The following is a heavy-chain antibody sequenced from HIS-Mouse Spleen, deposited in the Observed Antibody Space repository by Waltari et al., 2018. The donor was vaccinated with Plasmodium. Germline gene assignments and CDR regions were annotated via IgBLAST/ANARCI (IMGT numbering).Heavy chain of an antibody. D-gene: IGHD6-6*01. CDR1: GFSLSTSGMC. J-gene: IGHJ6*02. V-gene: IGHV2-70*15. Sequence: QVTLRESGPALVKPTQTLTLTCTFSGFSLSTSGMCVSWIRQPPGKALDWLARIDWDDDKYYSTSLKTRLTISKDTSKNQVVLTMTNMDPVDTATYYCARTTYSSSSAKYYYYGMDVWGQGTTVTVSS. CDR2: IDWDDDK. CDR3: ARTTYSSSSAKYYYYGMDV.